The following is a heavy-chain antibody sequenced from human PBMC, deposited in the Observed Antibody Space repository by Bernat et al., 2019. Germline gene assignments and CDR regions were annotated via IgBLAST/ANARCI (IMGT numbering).Heavy chain of an antibody. CDR2: IYPGNSDT. V-gene: IGHV5-51*01. Sequence: VQLVQSGAEVKKPGESLKISCEGSGYIFTSYWIGWVRQMPGKGLEWMGIIYPGNSDTRYSPSFQGQVTISADKSISTAYLQWSSLKASDTAMYYCERHVGVTGQDGSGAFEIWGQGTTVTVSS. D-gene: IGHD6-19*01. J-gene: IGHJ3*02. CDR3: ERHVGVTGQDGSGAFEI. CDR1: GYIFTSYW.